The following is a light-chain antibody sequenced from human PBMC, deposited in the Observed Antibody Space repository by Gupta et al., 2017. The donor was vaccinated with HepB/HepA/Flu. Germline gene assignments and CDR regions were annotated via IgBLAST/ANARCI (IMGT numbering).Light chain of an antibody. CDR3: RLWDIYDDHVV. CDR2: YDS. CDR1: NIENKC. V-gene: IGLV3-21*04. Sequence: SSVLTQPPSVSLAPGKTPRITCGEDNIENKCVHWYQRKAGQAAFLVSWYDSDRPSGIPERFAGSKSGSTATLTINRVEAGDEADYYCRLWDIYDDHVVFGVGTKLTVL. J-gene: IGLJ2*01.